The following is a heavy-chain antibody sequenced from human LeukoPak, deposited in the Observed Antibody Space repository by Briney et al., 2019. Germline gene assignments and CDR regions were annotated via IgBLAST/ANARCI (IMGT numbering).Heavy chain of an antibody. CDR2: INHSGST. V-gene: IGHV4-34*01. J-gene: IGHJ4*02. D-gene: IGHD2-2*01. CDR3: AREEDIVVIPAAPGATYFDY. Sequence: SETLPLTCAVYGGSFSGYYWSWIRQPPGKGLEWIAEINHSGSTNYNPSLKSRVTISVDTSKNQFSLKLSSVTAADTAVYYCAREEDIVVIPAAPGATYFDYWGQGTLVTVSS. CDR1: GGSFSGYY.